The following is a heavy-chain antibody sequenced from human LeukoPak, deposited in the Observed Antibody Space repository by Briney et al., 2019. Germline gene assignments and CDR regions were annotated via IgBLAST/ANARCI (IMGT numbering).Heavy chain of an antibody. CDR2: ISSSSSYI. CDR1: GFTFSSYS. J-gene: IGHJ6*02. V-gene: IGHV3-21*01. D-gene: IGHD3-9*01. CDR3: AILRYFDWLLSTLDGMDV. Sequence: PGGSLRLSCAASGFTFSSYSMNWVRQAPGKGLEWVSSISSSSSYIYYADSVKGRFTISRDNAKNSLYLQMNSLRAEDTAVYYCAILRYFDWLLSTLDGMDVWGQGTTVTVSS.